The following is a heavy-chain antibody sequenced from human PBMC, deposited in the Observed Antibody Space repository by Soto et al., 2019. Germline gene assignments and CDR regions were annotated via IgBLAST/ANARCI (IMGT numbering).Heavy chain of an antibody. D-gene: IGHD3-22*01. CDR2: IYYTGST. V-gene: IGHV4-59*01. CDR3: ARDSSGYYGLGTYAYFQH. Sequence: SETLSLTCTVSSGSITNYYWNWIRQPPGKGLEWIGYIYYTGSTNYNPSLESRVTISVDTSKNQFSLKLNSVTAADTAVYYCARDSSGYYGLGTYAYFQHWGQGTLVTVSS. CDR1: SGSITNYY. J-gene: IGHJ1*01.